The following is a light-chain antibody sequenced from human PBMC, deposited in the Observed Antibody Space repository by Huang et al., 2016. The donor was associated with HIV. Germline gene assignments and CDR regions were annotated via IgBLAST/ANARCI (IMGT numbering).Light chain of an antibody. CDR3: QQYNNWPRT. Sequence: EIVMTQSPATLSVFPGERATLSCRASQSVSSNLAWYQQKPGQAPRHLIYAASNRATGIPDRFSGSGSGTEFTLTISSLQSEDFAVYYCQQYNNWPRTFGQGTKVEIK. CDR1: QSVSSN. J-gene: IGKJ1*01. V-gene: IGKV3-15*01. CDR2: AAS.